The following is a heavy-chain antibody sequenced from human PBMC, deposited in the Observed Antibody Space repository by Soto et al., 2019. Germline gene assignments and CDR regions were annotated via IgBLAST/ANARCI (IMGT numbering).Heavy chain of an antibody. Sequence: GASVKVSCKASGYTFTSYGISWVRQAPGQGLEWMGWISAYNGNTNYAQKLQGRVTMTTDTSTSTAYMELRSLRSDDTAVYYCARDQDYDYVSISLSVPNFDYWGQGTLVTVSS. V-gene: IGHV1-18*01. D-gene: IGHD3-16*01. CDR2: ISAYNGNT. J-gene: IGHJ4*02. CDR3: ARDQDYDYVSISLSVPNFDY. CDR1: GYTFTSYG.